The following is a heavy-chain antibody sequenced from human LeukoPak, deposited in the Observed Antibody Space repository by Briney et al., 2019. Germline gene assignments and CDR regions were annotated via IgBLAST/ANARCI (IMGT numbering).Heavy chain of an antibody. D-gene: IGHD6-13*01. V-gene: IGHV4-59*01. CDR3: ARLAVSSSWPYFDS. J-gene: IGHJ4*02. CDR2: IYYSGST. Sequence: PSETLSLTCTVSGGSISNYYWSWIRQPPGKGLEWIGYIYYSGSTNYNPSLKSRVTISVETSKNQFSLKLSSVTAADTAVYYCARLAVSSSWPYFDSWGQGTLVTVSS. CDR1: GGSISNYY.